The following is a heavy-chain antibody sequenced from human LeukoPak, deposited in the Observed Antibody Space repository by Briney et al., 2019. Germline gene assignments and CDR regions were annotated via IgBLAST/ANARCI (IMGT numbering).Heavy chain of an antibody. CDR2: ITSSGSTI. CDR3: ARDGDVGVPAAMRGYYFDY. D-gene: IGHD2-2*01. J-gene: IGHJ4*02. V-gene: IGHV3-48*04. CDR1: GYTFSSYW. Sequence: GGSLRLSCAASGYTFSSYWMRWVRHAPGKGLEWVSYITSSGSTIYYADSVKGRFTISRDNAKNSLYLQMNSLKAEDTAVYYCARDGDVGVPAAMRGYYFDYWGQGTLVTVSS.